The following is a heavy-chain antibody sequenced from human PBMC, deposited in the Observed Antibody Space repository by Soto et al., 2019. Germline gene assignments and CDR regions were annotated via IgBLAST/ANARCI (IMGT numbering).Heavy chain of an antibody. CDR3: ARASPVVTDV. V-gene: IGHV4-30-4*01. CDR1: GGSISSGDYY. CDR2: IYYSGST. Sequence: QVQLQESGPGLVKPSQTLSLTCTVSGGSISSGDYYWSWIRQPPGKGLEWIGYIYYSGSTYYNPSLKSRVTIAVDTAKNQFPLKLSFVTAADTAGYYGARASPVVTDVWGQGTPVTVPS. J-gene: IGHJ6*02.